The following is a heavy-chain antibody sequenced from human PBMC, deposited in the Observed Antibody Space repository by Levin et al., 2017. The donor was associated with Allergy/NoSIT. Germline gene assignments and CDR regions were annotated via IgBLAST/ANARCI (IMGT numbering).Heavy chain of an antibody. D-gene: IGHD2-15*01. Sequence: ASVKVSCKASGYTFTSYDINWVRQATGQGLEWMGWMNPNSGNTGYAQQFQGRVTMTRNTSISTAYMELSSLRSEDTAVYYCARIFRVVVAATPLDLSYYYYGMDVWGQGTTVTVSS. CDR2: MNPNSGNT. CDR3: ARIFRVVVAATPLDLSYYYYGMDV. J-gene: IGHJ6*02. V-gene: IGHV1-8*01. CDR1: GYTFTSYD.